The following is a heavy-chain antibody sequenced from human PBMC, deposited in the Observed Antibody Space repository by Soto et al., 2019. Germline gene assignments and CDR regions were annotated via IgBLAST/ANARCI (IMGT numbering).Heavy chain of an antibody. D-gene: IGHD3-16*01. J-gene: IGHJ4*02. CDR1: GFTFSSYG. V-gene: IGHV3-33*01. CDR2: IWHDGGNK. Sequence: PWGSLRLSCAASGFTFSSYGMHWVRQAPGKGLEWVAFIWHDGGNKFYAESVKGRFTISRDNSKNTLYLQMTSLSAEDTAMYYCARDGDVNTGFGKDYRGQGTLVTVSS. CDR3: ARDGDVNTGFGKDY.